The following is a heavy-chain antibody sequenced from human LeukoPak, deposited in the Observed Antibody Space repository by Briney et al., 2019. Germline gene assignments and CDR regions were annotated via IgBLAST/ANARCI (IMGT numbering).Heavy chain of an antibody. J-gene: IGHJ4*02. CDR3: AAGYCSGGSCHKY. CDR2: INPNSGGT. Sequence: ASVKVSCKASGYTFTGYYMHWVRQAPGQGLEWMGRINPNSGGTNYAQKFQGRVTRTRDTSISTAYMELSRLRSDDTAVYYCAAGYCSGGSCHKYWGQGTLVTVSS. D-gene: IGHD2-15*01. CDR1: GYTFTGYY. V-gene: IGHV1-2*06.